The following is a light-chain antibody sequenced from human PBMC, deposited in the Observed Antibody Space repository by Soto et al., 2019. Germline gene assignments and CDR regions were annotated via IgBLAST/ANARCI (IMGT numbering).Light chain of an antibody. Sequence: DIVLTRTQLSGPFGSGEPSSVSGRSRQSLLDSDDGNTYLDWYLQKPGQSPQLLIYTVSYRASGVPDRFSGSGSGTDFTLKISRVEAEHVGVYYCMQRIEVPLTFGEVTKVDSK. CDR2: TVS. CDR1: QSLLDSDDGNTY. CDR3: MQRIEVPLT. V-gene: IGKV2-40*01. J-gene: IGKJ4*01.